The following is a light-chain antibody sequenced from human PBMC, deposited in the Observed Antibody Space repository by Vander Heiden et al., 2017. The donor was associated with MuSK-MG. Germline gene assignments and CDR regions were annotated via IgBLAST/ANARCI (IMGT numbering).Light chain of an antibody. J-gene: IGLJ2*01. CDR1: SLRSYY. Sequence: SSELTQDPAVSVALGQTVRITCQGDSLRSYYASWYQQKPGQAPVLVIYGKNNRPSGIPDRFSGSSSGNTASLNITGAQAEEEADYYCNSRDSSGNHVVFGGRTKLTVL. CDR3: NSRDSSGNHVV. V-gene: IGLV3-19*01. CDR2: GKN.